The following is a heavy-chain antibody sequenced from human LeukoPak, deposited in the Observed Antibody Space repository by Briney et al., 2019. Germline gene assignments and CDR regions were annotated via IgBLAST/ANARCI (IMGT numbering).Heavy chain of an antibody. CDR3: ARGGRDGYNPKVR. J-gene: IGHJ4*02. CDR1: GGTFST. Sequence: GASVKVSCKASGGTFSTISWVRQAPGQGLEWMGRIIPIVDITNYAQKFQGRVTITADKSTSTAYLELSSLTSEDTAVYYCARGGRDGYNPKVRWGQGTLVTVSS. D-gene: IGHD5-24*01. V-gene: IGHV1-69*04. CDR2: IIPIVDIT.